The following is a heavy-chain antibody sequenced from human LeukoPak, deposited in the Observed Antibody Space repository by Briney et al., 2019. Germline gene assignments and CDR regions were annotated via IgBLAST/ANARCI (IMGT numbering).Heavy chain of an antibody. Sequence: GGSLRLSCAASGFTFSSYWMSWVRQAPGKGLEWVANMKQDGSEIYYVDSVKGRFTISRDNAKNSLYLQMNSLRDEDTAVYYCARDYRGVLDYWGQGTMVTVSS. V-gene: IGHV3-7*01. CDR1: GFTFSSYW. J-gene: IGHJ4*02. D-gene: IGHD3-10*01. CDR2: MKQDGSEI. CDR3: ARDYRGVLDY.